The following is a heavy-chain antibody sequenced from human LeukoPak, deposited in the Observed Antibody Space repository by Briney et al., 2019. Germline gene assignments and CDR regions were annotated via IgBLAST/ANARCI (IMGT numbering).Heavy chain of an antibody. CDR2: IYAGGNT. D-gene: IGHD5-12*01. V-gene: IGHV3-53*01. J-gene: IGHJ4*02. CDR3: ARAMWIVGRPKFFEY. Sequence: PGGSLRLSCAASGLTVSSNYMSWVRQAPGKGLEWVSIIYAGGNTYYADSVKGRFTIYRENSKNTLYLQMNSLRDEDTAVYYCARAMWIVGRPKFFEYWGQGTLVTVSS. CDR1: GLTVSSNY.